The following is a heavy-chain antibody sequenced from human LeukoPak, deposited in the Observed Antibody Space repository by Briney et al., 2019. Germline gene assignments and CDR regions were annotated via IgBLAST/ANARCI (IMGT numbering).Heavy chain of an antibody. J-gene: IGHJ3*02. CDR2: ISAYNGNT. CDR1: GYTFTSYG. D-gene: IGHD2-15*01. CDR3: ARRWKICSGGSCYDVFDI. V-gene: IGHV1-18*01. Sequence: ASVKVSFKASGYTFTSYGISWVRQAPGQGLEWMGWISAYNGNTNYAQKLQGRVTMTTDTSTSTAYMELRSLRSDDTAVYYCARRWKICSGGSCYDVFDIWGQGTMVTVSS.